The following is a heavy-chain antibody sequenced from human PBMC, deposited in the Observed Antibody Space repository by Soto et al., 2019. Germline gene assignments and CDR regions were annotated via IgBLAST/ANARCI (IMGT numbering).Heavy chain of an antibody. CDR3: VRDNTGRYYYYYYGMDV. J-gene: IGHJ6*02. CDR2: IKQDGSEK. D-gene: IGHD2-8*02. CDR1: GFTFSSYW. Sequence: GGSLRLSCAASGFTFSSYWMSWVRQAPGKGLEWVANIKQDGSEKYYVDSVKGRFTISRDNSKNSLYLQMNSLRAEDTAVYYCVRDNTGRYYYYYYGMDVGGQGTTVTVSS. V-gene: IGHV3-7*03.